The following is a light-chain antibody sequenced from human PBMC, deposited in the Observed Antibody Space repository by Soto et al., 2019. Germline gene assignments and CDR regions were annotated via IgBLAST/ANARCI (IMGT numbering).Light chain of an antibody. CDR1: QGIRND. J-gene: IGKJ1*01. CDR2: AAS. Sequence: DIQMTQFPSSLSASVGDRVTITCRASQGIRNDLGWYQQKPRKAPKRLIYAASSLQSGVPSRFSGSGSGTGFHLAISSLQPEDSATFYCLQHSTYPLTFGQGTKVEIK. V-gene: IGKV1-17*01. CDR3: LQHSTYPLT.